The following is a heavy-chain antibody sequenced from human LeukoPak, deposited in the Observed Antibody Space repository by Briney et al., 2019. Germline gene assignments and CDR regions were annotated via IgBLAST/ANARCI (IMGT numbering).Heavy chain of an antibody. CDR1: GFTFDDYA. CDR2: ISWNSRSI. Sequence: GGSLRLSCAASGFTFDDYAMHWVRQAPGKGLEWVSGISWNSRSIGYADSVKGRFTISRDNAKNSLYLQMHSLRTEDSALYYCATWAFYHGMDVWGQGTTVIVSS. V-gene: IGHV3-9*01. CDR3: ATWAFYHGMDV. D-gene: IGHD2/OR15-2a*01. J-gene: IGHJ6*02.